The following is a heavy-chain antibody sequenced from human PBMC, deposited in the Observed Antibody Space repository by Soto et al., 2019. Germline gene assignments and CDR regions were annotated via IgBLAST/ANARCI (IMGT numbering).Heavy chain of an antibody. J-gene: IGHJ4*02. D-gene: IGHD6-13*01. V-gene: IGHV3-23*01. CDR2: ISGSGGST. Sequence: GGSLRLSCAASGFTFSDYTMHWVRQAPGKGLEWVSAISGSGGSTYYADSVKGRFTISRDNSKNTLYLQMNSLRAEDTAVYYCAKENGYSSSWFEFDYWGQGTLVTVSS. CDR1: GFTFSDYT. CDR3: AKENGYSSSWFEFDY.